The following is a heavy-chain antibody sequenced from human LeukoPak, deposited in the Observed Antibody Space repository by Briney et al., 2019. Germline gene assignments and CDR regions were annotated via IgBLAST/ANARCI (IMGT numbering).Heavy chain of an antibody. J-gene: IGHJ6*02. D-gene: IGHD2-2*01. CDR2: ISAYNGNT. Sequence: ASVKVSCKASGYTFTSYGISWVRQAPGQGLEWMGWISAYNGNTNYAQKFQGRVTMTRNTSISTAYMELSSLRSEDTAVYYCARGECGGGGRTDCSSTSSADVWGQGTTVTVSS. CDR3: ARGECGGGGRTDCSSTSSADV. CDR1: GYTFTSYG. V-gene: IGHV1-18*01.